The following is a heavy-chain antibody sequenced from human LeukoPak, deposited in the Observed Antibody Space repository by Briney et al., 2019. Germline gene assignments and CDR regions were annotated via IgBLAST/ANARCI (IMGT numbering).Heavy chain of an antibody. CDR1: GGSISSYY. V-gene: IGHV4-59*12. Sequence: SETLSLTCTVSGGSISSYYWSWIRQPPGKGLEWIGYIYYSGSTNYNPSLKSRVTISVDTSKNQFSLKLSSVTAADTAVYYCARYRPYYDFWSGYKTGGYFDYWGQGTLVTVSS. CDR2: IYYSGST. J-gene: IGHJ4*02. D-gene: IGHD3-3*01. CDR3: ARYRPYYDFWSGYKTGGYFDY.